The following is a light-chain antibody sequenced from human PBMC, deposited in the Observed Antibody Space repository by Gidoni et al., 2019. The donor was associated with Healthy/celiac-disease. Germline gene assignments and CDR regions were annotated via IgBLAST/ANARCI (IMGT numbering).Light chain of an antibody. J-gene: IGKJ1*01. Sequence: DIQMTQSSSTLSASVGDRVTITCRASQSISSWLAWYQQKPGKAPKLLIYKASSLESGVPSRFSGSGSGTEFTLTISSLQPDDFAPYYCQQYNSYPWTFGQGTKVEIK. CDR3: QQYNSYPWT. V-gene: IGKV1-5*03. CDR2: KAS. CDR1: QSISSW.